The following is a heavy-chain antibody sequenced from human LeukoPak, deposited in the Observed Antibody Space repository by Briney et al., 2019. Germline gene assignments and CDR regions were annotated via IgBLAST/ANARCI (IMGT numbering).Heavy chain of an antibody. CDR2: MNPNSGNT. CDR1: GYTFTSYD. V-gene: IGHV1-8*01. CDR3: ARNLLDSSGWYFIYYFDY. J-gene: IGHJ4*02. D-gene: IGHD6-19*01. Sequence: ASVKVSCKASGYTFTSYDINSVRQATGQGLDWMGWMNPNSGNTGYAQKFQGRVTMTRNTSISTAYMELSSLRSEDTAVYYCARNLLDSSGWYFIYYFDYWGQRTLVTVSS.